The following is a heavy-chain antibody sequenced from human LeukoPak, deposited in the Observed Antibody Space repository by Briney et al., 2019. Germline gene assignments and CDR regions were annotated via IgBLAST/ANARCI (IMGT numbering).Heavy chain of an antibody. V-gene: IGHV1-46*01. J-gene: IGHJ4*02. CDR3: ARGMGSIWFGETQAPDY. CDR1: GYTFTSYY. CDR2: INPSGGST. Sequence: ASVKVSCKASGYTFTSYYMHWVRQAPGQGLEWMGIINPSGGSTSYAQKFQGRVTMTRDTSISTAYMELSRLRSDDTAVYYCARGMGSIWFGETQAPDYWGQGTLVTVSS. D-gene: IGHD3-10*01.